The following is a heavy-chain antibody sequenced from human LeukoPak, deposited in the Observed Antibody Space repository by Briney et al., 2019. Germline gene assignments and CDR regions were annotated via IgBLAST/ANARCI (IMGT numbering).Heavy chain of an antibody. Sequence: PGGTLRLSCAASGFTFSSHWMSWVRQAPGKGLEWVANIKQDGSEKYYADSVKGRFTISRDNAKNSLYLQMNSLRAEDTAVYYCARVTKQDAFDIWGQGTMVTVSS. CDR1: GFTFSSHW. J-gene: IGHJ3*02. CDR2: IKQDGSEK. D-gene: IGHD3-3*01. CDR3: ARVTKQDAFDI. V-gene: IGHV3-7*01.